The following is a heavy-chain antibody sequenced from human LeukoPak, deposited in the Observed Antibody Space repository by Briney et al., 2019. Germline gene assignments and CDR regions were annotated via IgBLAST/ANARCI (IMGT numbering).Heavy chain of an antibody. CDR2: ISGSGGST. V-gene: IGHV3-23*01. Sequence: GGSLRLSCAASGFTFSSYAMSWVRQAPGKGLEWVSAISGSGGSTYYADSVKGRFTISRDNSKNTLYLQMNSLRAEDTAVYYCAKDDSYYYYDSSGFGYYFDYWGQGTLVTVSS. CDR3: AKDDSYYYYDSSGFGYYFDY. J-gene: IGHJ4*02. D-gene: IGHD3-22*01. CDR1: GFTFSSYA.